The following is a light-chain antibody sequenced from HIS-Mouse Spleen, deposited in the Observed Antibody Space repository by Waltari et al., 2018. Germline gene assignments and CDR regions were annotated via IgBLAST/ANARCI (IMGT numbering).Light chain of an antibody. CDR1: QSVRSY. CDR3: QQRSNWPL. V-gene: IGKV3-11*01. J-gene: IGKJ2*01. CDR2: DAS. Sequence: ELVLTQSPATLSLSPGERATLSCRASQSVRSYLAWYQQKPGQAPRLLIYDASNRATGIPARFSGSGSGTDFTLTISSLEPEDFAVYYCQQRSNWPLFGQGTKLEIK.